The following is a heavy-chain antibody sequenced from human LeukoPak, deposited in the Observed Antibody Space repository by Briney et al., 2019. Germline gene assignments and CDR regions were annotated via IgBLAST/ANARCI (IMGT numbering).Heavy chain of an antibody. CDR2: IIPIFGTA. D-gene: IGHD3-3*01. J-gene: IGHJ4*02. CDR1: GGTFSSYA. Sequence: SVKVSCKASGGTFSSYAISWVRQAPGQGLEWMGRIIPIFGTANYAQKFQGRVTITTDESTSTAYMELSSLRSEDTAVYYCARAVRDDFWSGYYYFDYWGQGTLATVSS. V-gene: IGHV1-69*05. CDR3: ARAVRDDFWSGYYYFDY.